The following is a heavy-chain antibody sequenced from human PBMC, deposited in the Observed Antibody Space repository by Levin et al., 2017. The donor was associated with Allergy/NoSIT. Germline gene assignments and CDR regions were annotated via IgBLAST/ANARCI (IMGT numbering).Heavy chain of an antibody. J-gene: IGHJ4*02. D-gene: IGHD2-15*01. Sequence: SETLSLTCAVSGYSISSGYYWGWIRQPPGEGLEWLGSMYHSGTTYYNPSLKSRVTISVDTSKKQLSLKLSSVTAADTAVYYCARGWGVCSGGRCYPYYCDYWGQGTLVTVSS. CDR2: MYHSGTT. V-gene: IGHV4-38-2*01. CDR1: GYSISSGYY. CDR3: ARGWGVCSGGRCYPYYCDY.